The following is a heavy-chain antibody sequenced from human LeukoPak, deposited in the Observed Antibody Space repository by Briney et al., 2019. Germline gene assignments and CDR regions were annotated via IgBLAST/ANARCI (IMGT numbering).Heavy chain of an antibody. V-gene: IGHV3-21*01. D-gene: IGHD3-16*02. CDR2: ISSSSSYI. J-gene: IGHJ4*02. CDR1: GFTFSIYS. Sequence: GGSLTLSCTASGFTFSIYSMNCVRQATGKGLKCFSSISSSSSYIYYADSVKGLFTISRDTAKPSLYPQTTSLRAEDTAVSYCARADYDYVWGSYRVFDYWGQGTLVTVSS. CDR3: ARADYDYVWGSYRVFDY.